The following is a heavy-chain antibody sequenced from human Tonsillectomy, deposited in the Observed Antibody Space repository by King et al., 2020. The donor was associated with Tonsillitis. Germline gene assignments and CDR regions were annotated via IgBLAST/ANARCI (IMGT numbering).Heavy chain of an antibody. D-gene: IGHD3-22*01. CDR2: ISSSSSYI. CDR3: ARDYYDSSGYYSAFDY. V-gene: IGHV3-21*01. Sequence: VQLVESGGGLVKPGGSLRLSCAASGFTFSSYSMNWVRQAPGKGLEWGSSISSSSSYIYYADSVKGRFTISRDNDKNSLYLQMNSLRAEDTAVYYCARDYYDSSGYYSAFDYWGQGTLVTVSS. J-gene: IGHJ4*02. CDR1: GFTFSSYS.